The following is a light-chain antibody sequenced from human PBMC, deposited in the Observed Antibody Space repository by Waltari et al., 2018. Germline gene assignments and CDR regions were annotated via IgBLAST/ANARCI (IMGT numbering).Light chain of an antibody. V-gene: IGKV4-1*01. J-gene: IGKJ3*01. CDR2: WAS. CDR3: LQHYTTPFT. Sequence: DIVMTQSPECLGVSLGERATINCKSSQDVTNSLSWYKQQPGQPPELLIYWASTRESWVPDRFSGSWFGTDFTLTIRSLQAEDVAVYYCLQHYTTPFTFGPGTRVDI. CDR1: QDVTNS.